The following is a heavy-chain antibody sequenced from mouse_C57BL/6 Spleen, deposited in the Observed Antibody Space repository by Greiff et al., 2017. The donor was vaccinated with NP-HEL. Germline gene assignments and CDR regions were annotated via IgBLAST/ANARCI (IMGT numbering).Heavy chain of an antibody. CDR3: ARSRGSYGSSFFAY. V-gene: IGHV1-52*01. CDR2: IDPSDSET. CDR1: GYTFTSYW. Sequence: QVQLKQSGPELVKPGASVKISCKASGYTFTSYWMHWVKQRPIQGLEWIGNIDPSDSETHYNQKFKDKATLTVDKSSSTAYMQLSSLTSEDSAVYYCARSRGSYGSSFFAYWGQGTLVTVSA. D-gene: IGHD1-1*01. J-gene: IGHJ3*01.